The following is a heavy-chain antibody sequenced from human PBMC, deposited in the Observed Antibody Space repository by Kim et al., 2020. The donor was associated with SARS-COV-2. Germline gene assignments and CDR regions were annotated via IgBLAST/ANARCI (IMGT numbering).Heavy chain of an antibody. CDR2: IKTNTDGGTT. CDR1: GFPFSNVW. J-gene: IGHJ4*02. Sequence: GGSLRLSCAASGFPFSNVWMSWVRQAPGKGLEWVGRIKTNTDGGTTDYAAPVKGRFTISRDDSKNTLYLQMNSLKTEDTAIYCCTTLISAAGRGFWGQGTLVTVSS. V-gene: IGHV3-15*01. D-gene: IGHD6-13*01. CDR3: TTLISAAGRGF.